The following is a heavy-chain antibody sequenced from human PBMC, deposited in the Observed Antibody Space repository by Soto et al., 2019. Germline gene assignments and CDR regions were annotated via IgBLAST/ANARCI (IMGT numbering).Heavy chain of an antibody. CDR3: AREAGYCSGGSCYPFGFDP. D-gene: IGHD2-15*01. CDR2: ISAYNGNT. J-gene: IGHJ5*02. CDR1: GYTFTSYG. V-gene: IGHV1-18*01. Sequence: QVLLVQSGAEVKKPGASVKVSCKASGYTFTSYGISWVRQAPGQGLEWMGWISAYNGNTNYAQKLQGRVTMTTDTSTSTAYMELRSLRSDDTAVYYCAREAGYCSGGSCYPFGFDPWGQGTLVTVSS.